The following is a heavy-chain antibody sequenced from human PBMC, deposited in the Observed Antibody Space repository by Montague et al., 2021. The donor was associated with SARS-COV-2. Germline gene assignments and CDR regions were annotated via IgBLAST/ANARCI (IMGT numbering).Heavy chain of an antibody. J-gene: IGHJ5*02. CDR2: IYYSGST. V-gene: IGHV4-39*01. D-gene: IGHD6-13*01. CDR3: FLYSSSSRWFDP. CDR1: GGSISSSSYY. Sequence: SETLSLTCTVSGGSISSSSYYWGWIRQPPGKGLEWIVSIYYSGSTYYNPSLKSRVTISVDKSKNQFSLKLYSVTAADTAVYYCFLYSSSSRWFDPWGQGTLVTVSS.